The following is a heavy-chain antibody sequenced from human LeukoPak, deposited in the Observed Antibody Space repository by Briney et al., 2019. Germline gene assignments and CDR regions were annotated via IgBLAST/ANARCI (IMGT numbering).Heavy chain of an antibody. D-gene: IGHD3-10*01. CDR3: AKDRIRMVRGVIHYYYYGMDV. Sequence: GRSPRLSCAASGFTFSSYGMHWVRQAPGKGLEWVAVISYDGSNKYYVDSVKGRFTVSRDNSKTTLYLQMNSLRAEDTAVYYCAKDRIRMVRGVIHYYYYGMDVWGKGTTVTVSS. CDR1: GFTFSSYG. CDR2: ISYDGSNK. J-gene: IGHJ6*04. V-gene: IGHV3-30*18.